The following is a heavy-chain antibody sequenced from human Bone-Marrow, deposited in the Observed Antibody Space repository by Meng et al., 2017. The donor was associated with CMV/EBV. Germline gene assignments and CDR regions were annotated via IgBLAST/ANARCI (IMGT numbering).Heavy chain of an antibody. D-gene: IGHD2-2*01. J-gene: IGHJ6*02. CDR3: ARESTPNYCSSTSCYPPYYYYYGMDV. CDR1: GFTVSSNY. V-gene: IGHV3-66*02. CDR2: IYSGGST. Sequence: GGSLRLCCAASGFTVSSNYMSWVRQAPGKGLEWVSVIYSGGSTYYADSVKGRFTISRDNSKNTLYLQMNSLRAEDTAVYYCARESTPNYCSSTSCYPPYYYYYGMDVWGQGTTVTVSS.